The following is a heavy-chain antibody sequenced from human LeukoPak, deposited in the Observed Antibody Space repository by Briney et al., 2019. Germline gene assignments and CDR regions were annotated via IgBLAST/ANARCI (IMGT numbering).Heavy chain of an antibody. V-gene: IGHV3-48*01. CDR2: ISSSSSTI. CDR3: ARVEYFYDSSGYYYHSPFDY. J-gene: IGHJ4*02. D-gene: IGHD3-22*01. Sequence: PGGSLRLSCAASGFTFSSYNMNWVRQAPGKGLEWVSYISSSSSTIYYADSVKGRFTISRDNAKNSLYLQVNSLRAEDTAVYYCARVEYFYDSSGYYYHSPFDYWGQGTLVTVSS. CDR1: GFTFSSYN.